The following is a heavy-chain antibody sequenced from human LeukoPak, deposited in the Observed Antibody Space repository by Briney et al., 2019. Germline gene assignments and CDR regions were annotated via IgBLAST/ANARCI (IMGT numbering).Heavy chain of an antibody. CDR2: ISYDGSNK. D-gene: IGHD4-17*01. J-gene: IGHJ4*02. V-gene: IGHV3-30*04. Sequence: GGSLRLSCAASGFTFSSYAMHWVRQAPGKGLEWVAVISYDGSNKYYADSVKGRFTISRDNSKNTLYLQMNSLRAEDTAVYYCARGETSHGDYGYWGQGTLVTVSS. CDR3: ARGETSHGDYGY. CDR1: GFTFSSYA.